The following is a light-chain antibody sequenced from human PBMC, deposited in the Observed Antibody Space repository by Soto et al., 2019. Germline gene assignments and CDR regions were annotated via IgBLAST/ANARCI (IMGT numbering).Light chain of an antibody. J-gene: IGKJ1*01. CDR2: DAS. CDR1: QSVSTY. Sequence: EIALTQSPATLSLSPGERATLSCRASQSVSTYLAWYQQKPGQAPRLLIYDASNRVTGIPARFSGSGSGTDFTLTISSLEPEDFAVYYCQQRSNRPPWTFGQGTKVEIK. V-gene: IGKV3-11*01. CDR3: QQRSNRPPWT.